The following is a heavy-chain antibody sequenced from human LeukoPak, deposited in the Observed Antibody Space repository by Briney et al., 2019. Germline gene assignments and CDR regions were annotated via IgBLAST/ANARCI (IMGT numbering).Heavy chain of an antibody. D-gene: IGHD3-3*01. CDR2: ISYDGSNK. Sequence: GSLRLSCAASGFTFSSYAMHWVRQAPGKGLEWVAVISYDGSNKYYADSVKGRFTISRDNSKNTLYLQMNSLRAEDTAVYYCARVGSYYDFWSGYYGMDVWGQGTTVTVSS. CDR3: ARVGSYYDFWSGYYGMDV. V-gene: IGHV3-30-3*01. CDR1: GFTFSSYA. J-gene: IGHJ6*02.